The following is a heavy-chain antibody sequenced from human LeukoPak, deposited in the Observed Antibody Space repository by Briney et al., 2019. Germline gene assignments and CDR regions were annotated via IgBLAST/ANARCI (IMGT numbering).Heavy chain of an antibody. CDR1: GFTVNSNY. Sequence: GGSLRLSCAASGFTVNSNYMTWVRQAPGKGLEWVSVIYSGGSTYYADSVKGRFTISRDNSKNTVYLQMNSLRAEDTAVYYCSKDRGVFGVAYSLDYWGQGTLVTVSS. J-gene: IGHJ4*02. CDR3: SKDRGVFGVAYSLDY. CDR2: IYSGGST. V-gene: IGHV3-53*01. D-gene: IGHD3-3*01.